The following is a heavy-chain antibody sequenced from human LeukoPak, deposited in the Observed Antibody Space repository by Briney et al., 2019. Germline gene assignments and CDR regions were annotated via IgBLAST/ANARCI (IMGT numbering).Heavy chain of an antibody. Sequence: SETLSLTCTVFGGSISSGDYYWSWIRQHPGKGLEWIGYISYSGSTYYNPSLKSRVAISVDTSKNQFSLKLSSVTAADTAVYYCARTRDRGFDYWGQGTLVTVSS. CDR2: ISYSGST. V-gene: IGHV4-31*03. J-gene: IGHJ4*02. CDR1: GGSISSGDYY. D-gene: IGHD2-21*02. CDR3: ARTRDRGFDY.